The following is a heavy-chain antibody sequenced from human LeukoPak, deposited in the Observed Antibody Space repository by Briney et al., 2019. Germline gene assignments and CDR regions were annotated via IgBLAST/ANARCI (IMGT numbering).Heavy chain of an antibody. Sequence: SETLSLTCTVYGYSISSGYYWGWIRQPPGKGLEWIGSIYHSGSTYYNPSLKSRVTISVDTSKNQFSLKLSSVTAADTAVYYCARDFRSSWGGYFDYWGQGTLVTVSS. J-gene: IGHJ4*02. CDR2: IYHSGST. CDR1: GYSISSGYY. CDR3: ARDFRSSWGGYFDY. D-gene: IGHD6-13*01. V-gene: IGHV4-38-2*02.